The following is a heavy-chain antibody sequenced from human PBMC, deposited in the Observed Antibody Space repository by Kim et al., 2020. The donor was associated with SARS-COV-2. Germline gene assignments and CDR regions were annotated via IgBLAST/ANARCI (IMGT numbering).Heavy chain of an antibody. Sequence: KSRVTISVDTSKNQFSLKLSSVTAADTAVYYCARGRRVVVVAAIYGMDVWGQGTTVTVSS. V-gene: IGHV4-34*01. D-gene: IGHD2-15*01. J-gene: IGHJ6*02. CDR3: ARGRRVVVVAAIYGMDV.